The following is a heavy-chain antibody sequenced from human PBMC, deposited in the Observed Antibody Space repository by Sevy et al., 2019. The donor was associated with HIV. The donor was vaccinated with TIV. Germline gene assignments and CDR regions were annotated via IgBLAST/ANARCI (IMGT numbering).Heavy chain of an antibody. J-gene: IGHJ6*02. CDR2: IYYNGRT. CDR1: GASISSYY. CDR3: ARSLADYYYSMDV. V-gene: IGHV4-59*01. Sequence: SETLSLTCTVSGASISSYYWSWIRQPPGKGLEWVRYIYYNGRTNYNPSLKSRVTISVDTSKNQFSLKLISVTAADTAVYYCARSLADYYYSMDVWGQGTTVTVSS.